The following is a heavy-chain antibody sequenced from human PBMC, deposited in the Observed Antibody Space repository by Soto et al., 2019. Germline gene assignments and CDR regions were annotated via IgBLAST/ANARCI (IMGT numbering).Heavy chain of an antibody. CDR2: IYYSGST. J-gene: IGHJ3*02. V-gene: IGHV4-31*03. Sequence: QVQLQESGPGLVKPSQTLSLTCTVSGGSISSGGYYWSWIRQHPGKGLEWIGYIYYSGSTYYNPSLKSRVTISVDTSKNQFSLKLSSGTAADTAVYYCAREVGYYGSGSLNAFDIWGQGTMVTVSS. CDR3: AREVGYYGSGSLNAFDI. D-gene: IGHD3-10*01. CDR1: GGSISSGGYY.